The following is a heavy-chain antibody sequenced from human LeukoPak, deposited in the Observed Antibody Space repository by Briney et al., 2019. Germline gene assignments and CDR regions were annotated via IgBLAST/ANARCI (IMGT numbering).Heavy chain of an antibody. CDR1: GGSISSSSYY. D-gene: IGHD5-12*01. CDR2: IYYSGKT. Sequence: SATLSLTCTVSGGSISSSSYYWGWIRQPPGKGLGWIGSIYYSGKTYYNPSLKSRFTISVDTSKNHFSLKLSSVTAADTAVYYCARVAYSGYDYRGYFDYWGQGTLVTVSS. V-gene: IGHV4-39*07. CDR3: ARVAYSGYDYRGYFDY. J-gene: IGHJ4*02.